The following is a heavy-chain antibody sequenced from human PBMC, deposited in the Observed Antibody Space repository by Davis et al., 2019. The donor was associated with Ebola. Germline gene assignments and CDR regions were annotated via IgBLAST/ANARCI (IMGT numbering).Heavy chain of an antibody. V-gene: IGHV4-34*01. CDR3: ARGLGLVRGAHYALDV. J-gene: IGHJ6*02. D-gene: IGHD3-10*01. Sequence: PSETLSLTCAVYGGSFSGYYWSWIRQPPGKGLEWIGEINHSGSTNYNPSLKSRVTISVDTSKNQFSLKLSSVTAADTAVYYCARGLGLVRGAHYALDVWGQGTTVTVSS. CDR2: INHSGST. CDR1: GGSFSGYY.